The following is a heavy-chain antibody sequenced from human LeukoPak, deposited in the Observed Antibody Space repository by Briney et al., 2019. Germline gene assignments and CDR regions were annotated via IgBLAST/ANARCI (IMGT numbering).Heavy chain of an antibody. CDR2: IRYDGSNK. D-gene: IGHD3-22*01. V-gene: IGHV3-30*02. CDR1: GFTFSSYG. J-gene: IGHJ4*02. CDR3: ARNLDYYDSSGTFGY. Sequence: GGSLRLSCAASGFTFSSYGMHWVRQAPGKGLEWVAFIRYDGSNKYYADSVKGRFTISRDNSKNTLYLQMNSLRAEDTAVYYCARNLDYYDSSGTFGYWGQGTLVTVSS.